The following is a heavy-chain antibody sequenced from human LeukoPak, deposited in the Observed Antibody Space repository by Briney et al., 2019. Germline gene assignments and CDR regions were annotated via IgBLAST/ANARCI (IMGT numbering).Heavy chain of an antibody. D-gene: IGHD3-10*02. V-gene: IGHV3-48*03. CDR1: GSTFSSYE. Sequence: GGSLRLSCAASGSTFSSYEMNWVRQAPGKGLEWVSYISSSGSTIYYADSVKGRFTISRDNAKNSLYLQMNSLRAEDTAVYYCAELGVTMIGGVWGKGTTVTISS. CDR3: AELGVTMIGGV. CDR2: ISSSGSTI. J-gene: IGHJ6*04.